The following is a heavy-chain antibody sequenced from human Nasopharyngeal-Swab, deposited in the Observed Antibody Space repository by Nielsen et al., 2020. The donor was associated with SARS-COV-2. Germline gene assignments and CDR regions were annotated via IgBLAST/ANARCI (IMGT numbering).Heavy chain of an antibody. D-gene: IGHD3-9*01. CDR2: ISSSSSYI. Sequence: GESLKISCAASGFTFSSYNMNWVRQAPGKGLGWVSSISSSSSYIYYADSVKGRFTISRDNAKNSLYLQMNSLRAEDTAVYYCARGCVLTGPSCYYYGMDVWGQGTLVTVSS. V-gene: IGHV3-21*01. CDR3: ARGCVLTGPSCYYYGMDV. J-gene: IGHJ6*02. CDR1: GFTFSSYN.